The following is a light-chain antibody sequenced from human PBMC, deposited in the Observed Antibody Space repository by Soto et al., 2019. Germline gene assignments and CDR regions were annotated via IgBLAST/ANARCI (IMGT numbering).Light chain of an antibody. J-gene: IGLJ3*02. V-gene: IGLV2-23*01. Sequence: QSALTQPASMSGSPGQSINISCTGTESDVGSYKLVSWYQQFPGKAPRLMMSETSKRFSGTSDRFSGSKSGNTASLTISGLRAEDEADYYCFAYAGRSTWVFGGGTKVTVL. CDR3: FAYAGRSTWV. CDR1: ESDVGSYKL. CDR2: ETS.